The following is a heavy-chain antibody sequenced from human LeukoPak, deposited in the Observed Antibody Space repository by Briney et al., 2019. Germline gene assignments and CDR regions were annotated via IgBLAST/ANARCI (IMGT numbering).Heavy chain of an antibody. CDR3: AKDFDWSYYYYYGMDV. V-gene: IGHV3-23*01. CDR2: ISGSGGST. CDR1: GFKFDDYG. Sequence: GGSLRLSCAASGFKFDDYGMSWVRQAPGKGMEWVSAISGSGGSTYYADSVKGRFTISRDNSKNTLYLQMNSLRAEDTAVYYCAKDFDWSYYYYYGMDVWGQGTTVTVSS. J-gene: IGHJ6*02. D-gene: IGHD3-9*01.